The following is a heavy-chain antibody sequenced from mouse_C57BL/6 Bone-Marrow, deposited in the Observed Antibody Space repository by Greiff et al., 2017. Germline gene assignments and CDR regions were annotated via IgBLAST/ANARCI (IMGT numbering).Heavy chain of an antibody. V-gene: IGHV14-4*01. J-gene: IGHJ3*01. Sequence: VQLQQSGAELVRPGASVKLSCTASGFNIKDDYMHWVKQRPEQGLEWIGWIDPETGDTEYASKFQGKATITADTSSNTAYLQLSGLTSEDTAVYYCTPYYPGFAYWGQGTLVTVSA. D-gene: IGHD1-1*01. CDR2: IDPETGDT. CDR3: TPYYPGFAY. CDR1: GFNIKDDY.